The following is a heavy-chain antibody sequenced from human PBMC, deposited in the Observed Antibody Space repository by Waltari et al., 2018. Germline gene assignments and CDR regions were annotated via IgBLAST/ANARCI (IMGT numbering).Heavy chain of an antibody. J-gene: IGHJ1*01. V-gene: IGHV1-69*08. CDR1: GGTFSSYA. CDR3: ARASYYDNTQYFQH. D-gene: IGHD2-2*01. Sequence: QVQLVQSGAEVKKPGSSVQVSCKASGGTFSSYAISWVRQAPGQGLEWMGRSIPIFGTANYAQKVQGRVTITADKSTSTAYMELSSLRAEDTAVYYCARASYYDNTQYFQHWGQGTLVTVSA. CDR2: SIPIFGTA.